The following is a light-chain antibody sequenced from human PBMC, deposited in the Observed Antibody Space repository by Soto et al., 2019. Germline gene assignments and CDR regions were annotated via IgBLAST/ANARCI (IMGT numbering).Light chain of an antibody. Sequence: DIVMTQSPDSLAVSLGERATINCKSSQSVFYISNNKNYLAWYQQKPGQPPKLLIYGASTRESGVPDRFSGSGSGPDFTLNIRSLQAEDVAVYYCQQYSGALTFGGGTKVEIK. CDR2: GAS. J-gene: IGKJ4*01. CDR3: QQYSGALT. CDR1: QSVFYISNNKNY. V-gene: IGKV4-1*01.